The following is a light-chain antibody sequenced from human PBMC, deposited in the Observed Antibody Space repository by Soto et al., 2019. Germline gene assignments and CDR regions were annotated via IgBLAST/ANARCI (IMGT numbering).Light chain of an antibody. CDR3: QQYDSYSLRT. Sequence: DIQMTQSPSTLSASVGDRVTITCRASQTITTSLAWYQQKPGKAPKLLIYKASSLESGVPSRFSGSGSGTEFTLTISSLPPDDFATYYCQQYDSYSLRTFGQGTRVEI. J-gene: IGKJ1*01. CDR1: QTITTS. CDR2: KAS. V-gene: IGKV1-5*03.